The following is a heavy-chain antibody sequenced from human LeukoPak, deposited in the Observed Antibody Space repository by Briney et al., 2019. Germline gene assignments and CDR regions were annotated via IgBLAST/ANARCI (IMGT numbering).Heavy chain of an antibody. D-gene: IGHD3-10*01. CDR2: INHSGST. J-gene: IGHJ4*02. CDR1: GGSFSGYY. V-gene: IGHV4-34*01. CDR3: ATAETYYYGSGSFYVDY. Sequence: SETLSLTCAVYGGSFSGYYWSWIRQPAGKGLEWIGEINHSGSTNYNPSLKSRVTISVDTSKNQFSLQLSSVTAADTAVYYCATAETYYYGSGSFYVDYWGQGTLVTVSS.